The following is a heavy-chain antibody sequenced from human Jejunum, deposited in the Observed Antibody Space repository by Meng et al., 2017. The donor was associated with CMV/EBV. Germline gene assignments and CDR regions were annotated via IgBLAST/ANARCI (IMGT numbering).Heavy chain of an antibody. Sequence: CATSGFTFSGYWMSWVRQAPGKGLEWVANIKQDGSEKYYVDSVKGRFTISRDNAKNSLYLQMDNLRADDTAVYYCVREDIVVFDNWGQGTLVTVSS. J-gene: IGHJ5*02. CDR3: VREDIVVFDN. CDR1: GFTFSGYW. D-gene: IGHD2-15*01. V-gene: IGHV3-7*01. CDR2: IKQDGSEK.